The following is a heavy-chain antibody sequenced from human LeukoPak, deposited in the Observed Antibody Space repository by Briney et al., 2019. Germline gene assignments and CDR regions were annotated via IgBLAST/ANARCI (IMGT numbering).Heavy chain of an antibody. J-gene: IGHJ6*03. D-gene: IGHD1-7*01. CDR1: GFTFSSYG. Sequence: PGRSLRLSCAASGFTFSSYGMHWVRQAPGKGLEWVAVIWYDGSNKYYADSVKGRFIISRDNSKNTLYLQMNSLRAEDTAVYYCAKDGGTLGYYYYMDVWGKGTTVTVSS. CDR2: IWYDGSNK. V-gene: IGHV3-33*06. CDR3: AKDGGTLGYYYYMDV.